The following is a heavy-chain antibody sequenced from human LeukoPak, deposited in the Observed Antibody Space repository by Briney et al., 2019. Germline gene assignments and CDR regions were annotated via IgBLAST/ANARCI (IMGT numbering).Heavy chain of an antibody. CDR3: ATKSTWFGELRTYPFDY. V-gene: IGHV1-69-2*01. CDR1: GYTFTDYY. Sequence: ASVKISCKVSGYTFTDYYMHWVQQAPGKGLEWMGLVDPEDGETIYAEKFQGRVTITADTSTDTAYMELSSLGSEDTAVYYCATKSTWFGELRTYPFDYWGQGTLVTVSS. D-gene: IGHD3-10*01. J-gene: IGHJ4*02. CDR2: VDPEDGET.